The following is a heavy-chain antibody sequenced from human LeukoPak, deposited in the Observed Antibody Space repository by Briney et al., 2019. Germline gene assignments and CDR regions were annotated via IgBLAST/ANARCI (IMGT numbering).Heavy chain of an antibody. V-gene: IGHV5-51*01. J-gene: IGHJ4*02. CDR1: GYCFTVYW. CDR3: ARHDFFRESSGYHLGGDY. Sequence: GGSLNISCQCSGYCFTVYWIGGVRQMPGKGLEWMGIIYPADSGAKYGPSLQGQVTISVDKSINTDCLQWSSLKASDSGISYCARHDFFRESSGYHLGGDYWGQGTPVSVSS. D-gene: IGHD3-22*01. CDR2: IYPADSGA.